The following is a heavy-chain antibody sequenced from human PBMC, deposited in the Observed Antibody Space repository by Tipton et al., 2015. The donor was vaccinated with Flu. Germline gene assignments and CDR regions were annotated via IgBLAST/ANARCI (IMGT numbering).Heavy chain of an antibody. CDR2: IYHSGST. J-gene: IGHJ5*02. CDR3: ARGTLWFGDTPGWFDP. CDR1: GYSISSGYY. Sequence: TLSLTCTVSGYSISSGYYWGWIRQPPGKGLEWIGSIYHSGSTYYNPSLKSRVTISVDTSKNQFSLKLSSVTAADTAVYYCARGTLWFGDTPGWFDPWGQGTLVTVSS. D-gene: IGHD3-10*01. V-gene: IGHV4-38-2*02.